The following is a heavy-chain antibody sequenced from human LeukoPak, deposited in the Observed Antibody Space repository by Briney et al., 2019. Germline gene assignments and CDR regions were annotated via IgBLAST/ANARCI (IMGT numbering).Heavy chain of an antibody. V-gene: IGHV3-74*01. CDR3: ARSFRSSGSENFDY. J-gene: IGHJ4*02. Sequence: GGSLRLSCTASGFTFSSYWMHRVRRAPGKGLVWVSRINSDGSSTSYADSVKGRFTISRDNAKNTLYLQMNSLRVEDTAVYYCARSFRSSGSENFDYWGQGTLVTVPS. D-gene: IGHD3-10*01. CDR1: GFTFSSYW. CDR2: INSDGSST.